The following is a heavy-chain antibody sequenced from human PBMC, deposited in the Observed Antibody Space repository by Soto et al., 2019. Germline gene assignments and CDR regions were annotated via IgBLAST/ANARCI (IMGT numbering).Heavy chain of an antibody. CDR1: GGTFSSYA. Sequence: QVQLVQSGAEVKKPGSSVKVSCKASGGTFSSYAISWVRQAPGQGLEWMGGIIPISGTANYAQKFQGRVRITADEPTSKAYMELRSLRSEDTAVYYCARSQGSSTSLQIYYYYYYGMDVWGQGTTVTVSS. J-gene: IGHJ6*02. CDR3: ARSQGSSTSLQIYYYYYYGMDV. V-gene: IGHV1-69*01. CDR2: IIPISGTA. D-gene: IGHD2-2*01.